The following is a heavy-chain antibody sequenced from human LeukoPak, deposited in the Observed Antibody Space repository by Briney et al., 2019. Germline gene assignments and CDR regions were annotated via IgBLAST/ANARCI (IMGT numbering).Heavy chain of an antibody. CDR2: MNPNSGNT. CDR3: ARGPFRYFDWPRRRGIDI. J-gene: IGHJ3*02. D-gene: IGHD3-9*01. V-gene: IGHV1-8*01. CDR1: GYTFTSYD. Sequence: VASVKVSCKASGYTFTSYDINWVRQATGQGLEWMGWMNPNSGNTGYAQKFQGRVTMTRNTSISTAYMELSSLRSEDTAVYYCARGPFRYFDWPRRRGIDIWGQGTMVTVSS.